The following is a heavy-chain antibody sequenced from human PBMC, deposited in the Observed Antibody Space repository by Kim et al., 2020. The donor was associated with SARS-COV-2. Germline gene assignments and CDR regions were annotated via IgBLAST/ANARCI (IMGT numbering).Heavy chain of an antibody. J-gene: IGHJ4*02. CDR3: LGTVAGIDPYYFDY. CDR2: IIPILGIA. CDR1: GGTFSSYA. V-gene: IGHV1-69*04. Sequence: SVKVSCKASGGTFSSYAISWVRQAPGQGLEWMGRIIPILGIANYAQKFQGRVTITADKSTSTAYMELSSLRSEDTAVYYCLGTVAGIDPYYFDYWGQGPLVTVSS. D-gene: IGHD6-19*01.